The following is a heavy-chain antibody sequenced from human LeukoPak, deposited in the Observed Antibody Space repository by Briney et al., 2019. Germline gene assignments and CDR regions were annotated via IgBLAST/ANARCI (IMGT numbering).Heavy chain of an antibody. CDR1: GYTFNDYY. CDR3: ATDCGGDCYSRY. J-gene: IGHJ4*02. Sequence: GASVTVSCKASGYTFNDYYLHWVRQAPGQGLEWMGWINPNNGGIKYAQKFQGRVTMTRDTSISTAYMELSSLKSDDTAVYYCATDCGGDCYSRYWGQGTLVTVSS. D-gene: IGHD2-21*02. V-gene: IGHV1-2*02. CDR2: INPNNGGI.